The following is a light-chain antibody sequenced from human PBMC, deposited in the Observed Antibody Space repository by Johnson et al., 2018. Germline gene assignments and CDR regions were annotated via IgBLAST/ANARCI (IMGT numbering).Light chain of an antibody. CDR1: SSNIGNNY. CDR3: GTWDSRLSAGNV. Sequence: QSVLTQPPSVSAAPGQKVTISCSGSSSNIGNNYVSWYQQLPGTAPKLLIYENNKRPSGIPDRFSGSKSGTSATLGITGLQTGDEADYYGGTWDSRLSAGNVFGTGTKVTGL. V-gene: IGLV1-51*02. J-gene: IGLJ1*01. CDR2: ENN.